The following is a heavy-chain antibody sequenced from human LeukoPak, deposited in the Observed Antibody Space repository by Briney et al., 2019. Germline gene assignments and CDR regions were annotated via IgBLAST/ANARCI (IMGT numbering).Heavy chain of an antibody. Sequence: SETLSLTCTVSGGSISSSSYYWGWIRQPPGKGLEWIGSIYYSGSTYYNPSLKSRVTISVDTSKNQLSPKLSSVTAADTAVYYCARSGYCTNSICYEYGYWGQGTLVTVSS. CDR1: GGSISSSSYY. V-gene: IGHV4-39*01. J-gene: IGHJ4*02. CDR3: ARSGYCTNSICYEYGY. D-gene: IGHD2-8*01. CDR2: IYYSGST.